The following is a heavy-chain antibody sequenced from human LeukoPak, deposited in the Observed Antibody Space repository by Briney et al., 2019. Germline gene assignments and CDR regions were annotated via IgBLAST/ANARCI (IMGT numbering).Heavy chain of an antibody. CDR3: TRSRPRWLQLPERDDAFDI. V-gene: IGHV3-49*04. CDR2: IRSKAYGGTT. CDR1: GFTFGDYA. Sequence: GGSLRLSCTASGFTFGDYAMSWVRQAPGKGLEWVGFIRSKAYGGTTEYAASVKGRFTISRDDSKSIAYLQMNGLKTEDTAVYYCTRSRPRWLQLPERDDAFDIWGQGTMVTVSS. D-gene: IGHD5-24*01. J-gene: IGHJ3*02.